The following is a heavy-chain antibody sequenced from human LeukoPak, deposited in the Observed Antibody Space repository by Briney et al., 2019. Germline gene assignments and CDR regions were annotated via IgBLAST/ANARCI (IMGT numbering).Heavy chain of an antibody. Sequence: SETLSLTCTVSGGSISSSSYYWGWIRQPPGKGLEWIGSIYYSGSTYYNPSLKSRVTISVDTSKNQFSLKLSSVTAADTAVYYCVRQGGRYFDWLLTYFDYWGQGTLVTVSS. J-gene: IGHJ4*02. CDR2: IYYSGST. CDR3: VRQGGRYFDWLLTYFDY. CDR1: GGSISSSSYY. V-gene: IGHV4-39*01. D-gene: IGHD3-9*01.